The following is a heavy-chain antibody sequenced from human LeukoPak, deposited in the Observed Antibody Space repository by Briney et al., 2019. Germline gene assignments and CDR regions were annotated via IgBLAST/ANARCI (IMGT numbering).Heavy chain of an antibody. V-gene: IGHV4-4*02. D-gene: IGHD4-23*01. Sequence: KPSGTLSLTCAVSGGSITSNNWWTWVRQPPGKGLEWIGEIYHTGSTNYNPSLKSRVSISLDKSKRQFSLNLSSVTAADTAVYYCARNGGNSDIDDWGQGTLVTVSS. J-gene: IGHJ4*02. CDR2: IYHTGST. CDR1: GGSITSNNW. CDR3: ARNGGNSDIDD.